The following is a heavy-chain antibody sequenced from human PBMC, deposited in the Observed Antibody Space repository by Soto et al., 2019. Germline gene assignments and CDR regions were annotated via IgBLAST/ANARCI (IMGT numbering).Heavy chain of an antibody. Sequence: ASVKVSCKASGYTFTSYDINWVRQATGQGLEWMGWMNPNSGNTGYAQKFQGRVTMTRNTSISTAYMELSSLGSEDTAAYYCARGGRITIFRVVTIESYYYYGMDVWGQGTTVTVSS. D-gene: IGHD3-3*01. J-gene: IGHJ6*02. CDR1: GYTFTSYD. CDR2: MNPNSGNT. V-gene: IGHV1-8*01. CDR3: ARGGRITIFRVVTIESYYYYGMDV.